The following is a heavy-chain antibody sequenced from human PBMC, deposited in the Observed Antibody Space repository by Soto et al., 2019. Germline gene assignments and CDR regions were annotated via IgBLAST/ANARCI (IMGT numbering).Heavy chain of an antibody. CDR3: AKAYYRAYIVVVVAATRGPWREGY. D-gene: IGHD2-15*01. J-gene: IGHJ4*02. V-gene: IGHV3-23*01. CDR1: GFTFSSYA. CDR2: ISGSGGST. Sequence: GGSLRLSCAASGFTFSSYAMSWVRQAPGKGLEWVSAISGSGGSTYYADSVKGRFTISRDNSKNTLYLQMNSLRAEDTAVYYCAKAYYRAYIVVVVAATRGPWREGYWGQGTLVTVSS.